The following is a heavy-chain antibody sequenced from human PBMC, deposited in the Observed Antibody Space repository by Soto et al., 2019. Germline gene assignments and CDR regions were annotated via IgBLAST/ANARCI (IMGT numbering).Heavy chain of an antibody. V-gene: IGHV4-59*11. J-gene: IGHJ6*02. CDR3: ARDGREASGMDV. Sequence: SETLSLTCTVSGGSISSHYLSWVRQAPGKGLEWIGHIYYRGSTTYNPSLRSRSTISVDTSNKQFSLKLNSVTTADTAVYYCARDGREASGMDVWGQGTKVTVSS. D-gene: IGHD1-26*01. CDR2: IYYRGST. CDR1: GGSISSHY.